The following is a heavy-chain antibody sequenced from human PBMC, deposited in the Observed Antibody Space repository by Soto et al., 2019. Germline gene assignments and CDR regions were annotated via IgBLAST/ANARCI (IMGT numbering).Heavy chain of an antibody. CDR3: AVAFLPAAILTHYYYYYGMDV. Sequence: GGSLRLSCAASGFTFSSYSMNWVRQAPGKGLEWVSSISSSSSYIYCADSVKGRFTISRDNAKNSLYLQMNSLRAEDTAVYYCAVAFLPAAILTHYYYYYGMDVWGQGTTLTVSS. V-gene: IGHV3-21*01. D-gene: IGHD2-2*02. J-gene: IGHJ6*02. CDR2: ISSSSSYI. CDR1: GFTFSSYS.